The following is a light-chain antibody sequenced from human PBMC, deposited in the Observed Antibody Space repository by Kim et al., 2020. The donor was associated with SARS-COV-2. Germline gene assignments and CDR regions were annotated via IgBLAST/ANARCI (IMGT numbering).Light chain of an antibody. Sequence: PGKTARITCGGNNIGSKSVHWYQQEPGQAPVLVIYYDSDRPSGIPERFSGSNSGNTATLTISRVEAGDEADYYCQVWDSSSDPLYVFGTGTKVTVL. V-gene: IGLV3-21*04. J-gene: IGLJ1*01. CDR2: YDS. CDR1: NIGSKS. CDR3: QVWDSSSDPLYV.